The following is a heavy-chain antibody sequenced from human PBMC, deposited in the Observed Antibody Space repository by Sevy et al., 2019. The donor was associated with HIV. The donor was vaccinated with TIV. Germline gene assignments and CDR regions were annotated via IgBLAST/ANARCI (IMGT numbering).Heavy chain of an antibody. V-gene: IGHV3-30-3*01. CDR1: GFTFSSYA. Sequence: GGSLRLSCAASGFTFSSYAMHWVRQAPGKGLEWVAVISYDGSNKYYADSVKGRFTISRDNSKNTLYLQMNSLRAEDTAVYYCAGDPIDDSSGLYYYYGMDVWGQGTTVTVSS. CDR2: ISYDGSNK. CDR3: AGDPIDDSSGLYYYYGMDV. D-gene: IGHD3-22*01. J-gene: IGHJ6*02.